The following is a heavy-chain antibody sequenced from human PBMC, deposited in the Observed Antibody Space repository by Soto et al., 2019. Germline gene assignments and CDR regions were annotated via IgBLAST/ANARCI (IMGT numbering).Heavy chain of an antibody. D-gene: IGHD6-19*01. Sequence: TETLSLTCAVSGGSISSSNWWSWVRQPPGKGLEWIGETYHSGSTNYNPSLKSRVTISVDKSKNQFSLNLSSVTAADTAVYYCVNNRYSQWGGFDYWGQGTLVTVSS. J-gene: IGHJ4*02. V-gene: IGHV4-4*02. CDR1: GGSISSSNW. CDR2: TYHSGST. CDR3: VNNRYSQWGGFDY.